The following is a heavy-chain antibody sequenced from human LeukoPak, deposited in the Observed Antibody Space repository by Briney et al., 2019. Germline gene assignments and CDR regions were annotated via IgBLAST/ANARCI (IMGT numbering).Heavy chain of an antibody. Sequence: GASVKVSCKVSGYTLTGLSMHWVRQAPGKGLEWMGGFDPEDGETIYAQKFQGRVTMTEDTSTDTAYMELSSLRSEDTAVYYCATISNYYDLTRYFDYWGQGTLVTVSS. CDR1: GYTLTGLS. V-gene: IGHV1-24*01. D-gene: IGHD3-22*01. CDR2: FDPEDGET. CDR3: ATISNYYDLTRYFDY. J-gene: IGHJ4*02.